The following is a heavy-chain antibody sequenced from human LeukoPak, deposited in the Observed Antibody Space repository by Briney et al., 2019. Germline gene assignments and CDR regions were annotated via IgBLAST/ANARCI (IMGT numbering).Heavy chain of an antibody. CDR3: ARGRGVQVQQLVSRGPTKYAFDI. Sequence: LSLKSRVTISLDTSKNQFSLKLSSVTAADTAVYYCARGRGVQVQQLVSRGPTKYAFDIWGQGTMVTVSS. D-gene: IGHD6-13*01. J-gene: IGHJ3*02. V-gene: IGHV4-34*01.